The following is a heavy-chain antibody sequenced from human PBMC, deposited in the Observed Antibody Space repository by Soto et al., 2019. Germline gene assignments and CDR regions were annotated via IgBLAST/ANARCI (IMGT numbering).Heavy chain of an antibody. Sequence: GGSLRLSCAASGFTFSSYSMNWVRQAPGKGLEWVSYISSSSSTIYYADSVKGRFTISRDNAKNSLYLQMNSLRAEDTAVYYCARDFSTWVLMVYAPTAYFDYWGQGTLVTVSS. CDR2: ISSSSSTI. CDR1: GFTFSSYS. J-gene: IGHJ4*02. D-gene: IGHD2-8*01. V-gene: IGHV3-48*01. CDR3: ARDFSTWVLMVYAPTAYFDY.